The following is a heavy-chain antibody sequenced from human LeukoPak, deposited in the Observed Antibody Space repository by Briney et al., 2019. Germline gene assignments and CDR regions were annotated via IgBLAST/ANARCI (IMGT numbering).Heavy chain of an antibody. CDR3: ASLWEIVVLPSLDV. Sequence: SETLSLTCSVSGGSITFYYWNWIQKPAGKGLEWIGRIHTSGTTNYNPSLKSRVTMSIDTSQKKFSLNLTSVTAADTAVYYCASLWEIVVLPSLDVWGKGTTVTVSS. D-gene: IGHD2-15*01. CDR1: GGSITFYY. CDR2: IHTSGTT. J-gene: IGHJ6*04. V-gene: IGHV4-4*07.